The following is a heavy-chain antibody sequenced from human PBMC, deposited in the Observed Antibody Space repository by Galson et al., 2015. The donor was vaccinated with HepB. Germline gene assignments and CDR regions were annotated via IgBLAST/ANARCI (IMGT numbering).Heavy chain of an antibody. Sequence: SVKVSCKASGYTFTSYYMHWVRQAPGQGLEWMGIINPSGGSTSYAQKFQGRVTMTRDTSTSTVYMELSSLRSEDTAVYYCASWAYYDSSGLDAFDIWGQGTMVTVSS. J-gene: IGHJ3*02. CDR3: ASWAYYDSSGLDAFDI. CDR2: INPSGGST. D-gene: IGHD3-22*01. CDR1: GYTFTSYY. V-gene: IGHV1-46*01.